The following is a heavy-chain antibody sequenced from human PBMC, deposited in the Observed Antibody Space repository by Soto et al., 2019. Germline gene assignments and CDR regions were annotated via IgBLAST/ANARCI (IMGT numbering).Heavy chain of an antibody. Sequence: PSETLSLTCTVSGGSISSYYWSWIRQPPGKGLEWIGYIYYSGSTNYNPSLKSRVTISVDTSKNQFSLKLSSVTAADTAVYYCATDWPSGVIRPGDFDTWGQGTMVTVSS. CDR3: ATDWPSGVIRPGDFDT. V-gene: IGHV4-59*01. CDR2: IYYSGST. J-gene: IGHJ3*02. CDR1: GGSISSYY. D-gene: IGHD7-27*01.